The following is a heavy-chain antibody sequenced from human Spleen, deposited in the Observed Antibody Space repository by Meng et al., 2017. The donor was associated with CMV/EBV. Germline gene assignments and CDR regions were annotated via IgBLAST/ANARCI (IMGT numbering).Heavy chain of an antibody. CDR1: GYTFTGYY. D-gene: IGHD1-26*01. CDR2: INPHSGDT. V-gene: IGHV1-2*02. J-gene: IGHJ4*02. CDR3: ARVGELAFPCDS. Sequence: ASVKVSCKASGYTFTGYYMHWVRRAPGQGPQWMGWINPHSGDTKFAQAFQGRVTITRDTSINTAYLELTGLRSDDSAVYYCARVGELAFPCDSWGQGTLVTVSS.